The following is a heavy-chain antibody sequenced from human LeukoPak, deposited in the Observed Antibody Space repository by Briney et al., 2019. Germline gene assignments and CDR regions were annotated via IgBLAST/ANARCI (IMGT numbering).Heavy chain of an antibody. J-gene: IGHJ4*02. V-gene: IGHV1-2*02. D-gene: IGHD5-12*01. CDR3: ARPHGGGYGILFDY. CDR1: GYTFPGYY. Sequence: GASVKVSCKASGYTFPGYYMHWVRQAPGQGLEWMGWINPNNGGTNYAQKFQGRVTMTRDTSISTAYMELSSLRSDDTAVYYCARPHGGGYGILFDYWGQGTLVTVSS. CDR2: INPNNGGT.